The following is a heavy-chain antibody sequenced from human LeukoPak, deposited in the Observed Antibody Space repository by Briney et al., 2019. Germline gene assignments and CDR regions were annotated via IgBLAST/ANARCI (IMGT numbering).Heavy chain of an antibody. CDR2: ISSSSGTI. D-gene: IGHD2-15*01. CDR3: AVCSGGSCYSPHFQH. Sequence: GSLRLSCAASGFTFSSYSMNWVRQAPGKGLEWVSYISSSSGTIYYADSVKGRFTISRDNAKNSLYLQMNSLRAEDTAVYYCAVCSGGSCYSPHFQHWGQGTLVTVSS. CDR1: GFTFSSYS. V-gene: IGHV3-48*01. J-gene: IGHJ1*01.